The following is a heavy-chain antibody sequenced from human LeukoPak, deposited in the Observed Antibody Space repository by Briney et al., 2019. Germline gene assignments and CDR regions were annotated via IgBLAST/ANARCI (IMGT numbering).Heavy chain of an antibody. Sequence: SETLSLTCTVSGGSISSGGYYWSWIRQHPGKGLEWIGYIYYSGSTYYNPSLKSRVTISVDTSKNQFSLKLSSVTAADTAVYYCGGYSSGSYFDIWGQGTMVTVSS. D-gene: IGHD3-22*01. J-gene: IGHJ3*02. CDR3: GGYSSGSYFDI. CDR2: IYYSGST. CDR1: GGSISSGGYY. V-gene: IGHV4-31*03.